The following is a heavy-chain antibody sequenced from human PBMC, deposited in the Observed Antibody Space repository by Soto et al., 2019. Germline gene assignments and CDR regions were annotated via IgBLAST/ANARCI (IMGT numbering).Heavy chain of an antibody. CDR2: INHSGST. Sequence: SETLSLTCAVYGGSFSGYYWSWIRQPPGKGLEWIGEINHSGSTNYNPSLKSRVTISVDTSKNQFSLKLSSVTAADTAVYYCARGFRIEVAGPSAHWFDPWGQGTLVTVSS. V-gene: IGHV4-34*01. CDR3: ARGFRIEVAGPSAHWFDP. CDR1: GGSFSGYY. J-gene: IGHJ5*02. D-gene: IGHD6-19*01.